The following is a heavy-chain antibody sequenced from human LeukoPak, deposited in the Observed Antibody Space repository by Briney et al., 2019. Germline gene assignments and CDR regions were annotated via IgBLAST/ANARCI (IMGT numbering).Heavy chain of an antibody. J-gene: IGHJ5*02. D-gene: IGHD3-10*01. V-gene: IGHV4-4*02. Sequence: PSETLSLTCAVSRGSISSNNWWSWVRQPPGKRLEWIAEIYHSGSTNYNPSLKSRVTIPVDKSKNQFSLKLSSVTAADTAMYYCARDSYYFGSGSDNTPYNWFDPWGQGTLVTVSS. CDR1: RGSISSNNW. CDR3: ARDSYYFGSGSDNTPYNWFDP. CDR2: IYHSGST.